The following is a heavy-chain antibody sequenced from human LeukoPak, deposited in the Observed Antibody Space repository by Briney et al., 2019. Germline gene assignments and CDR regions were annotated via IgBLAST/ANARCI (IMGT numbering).Heavy chain of an antibody. D-gene: IGHD4-17*01. CDR2: ISAYNGNT. V-gene: IGHV1-18*01. Sequence: ASVKVSCKASGYTFTSYGISWVRQAPGQGLEWMGWISAYNGNTSYAQKLQGRVTMTTDTSTSTAYMELRSLRSDDTAVYYCARASNDYGDCYFDYWGQGTLVAVSS. CDR1: GYTFTSYG. J-gene: IGHJ4*02. CDR3: ARASNDYGDCYFDY.